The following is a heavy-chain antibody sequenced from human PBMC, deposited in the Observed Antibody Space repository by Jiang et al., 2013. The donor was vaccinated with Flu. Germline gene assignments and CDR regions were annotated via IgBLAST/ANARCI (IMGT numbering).Heavy chain of an antibody. J-gene: IGHJ4*02. V-gene: IGHV1-3*01. CDR3: ASSAAAGTEWDY. D-gene: IGHD6-13*01. CDR1: GYTFTSYA. Sequence: CKASGYTFTSYAMHWVRQAPGQRLEWMGWINAGNGNTKYSQKFQGRVTITRDTSASTAYMELSSLRSEDTAVYYCASSAAAGTEWDYWGQGTLVTVSS. CDR2: INAGNGNT.